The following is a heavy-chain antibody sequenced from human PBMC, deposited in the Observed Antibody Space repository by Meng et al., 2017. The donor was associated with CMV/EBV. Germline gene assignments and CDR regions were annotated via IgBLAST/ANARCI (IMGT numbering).Heavy chain of an antibody. D-gene: IGHD3-22*01. CDR2: IYYSGST. CDR1: GGSISSGDYY. CDR3: ARAAPDYYDSSGPPDY. J-gene: IGHJ4*02. Sequence: GQRQESGPGLVKPSQTLSLTCTVSGGSISSGDYYWSWIRQPPGKGLEWIGYIYYSGSTYYNPSLKSRVTISVDTSKNQFSLKLSSVTAADTAVYYCARAAPDYYDSSGPPDYWGQGTLVTVFS. V-gene: IGHV4-30-4*08.